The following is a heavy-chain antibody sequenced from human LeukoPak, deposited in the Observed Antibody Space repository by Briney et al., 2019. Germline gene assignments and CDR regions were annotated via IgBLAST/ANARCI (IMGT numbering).Heavy chain of an antibody. V-gene: IGHV3-7*01. CDR3: ARVRVGATVDY. CDR1: GFTFSSYW. J-gene: IGHJ4*02. D-gene: IGHD1-26*01. CDR2: IKQDGSEK. Sequence: GGSLRLSCAASGFTFSSYWMSWVSQAPGKGLEWVANIKQDGSEKYYVGSVKGRFTISRDNAKNSLYLQMNSLRAEDTAVYDCARVRVGATVDYWGQGTLVTVSS.